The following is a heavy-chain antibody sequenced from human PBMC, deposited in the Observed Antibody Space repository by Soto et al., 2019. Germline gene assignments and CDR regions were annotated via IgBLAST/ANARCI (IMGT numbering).Heavy chain of an antibody. D-gene: IGHD3-16*01. CDR1: GFTFSSYS. J-gene: IGHJ4*02. CDR3: ARDRLATPGEIDY. V-gene: IGHV3-21*01. Sequence: GGSLRLSCAASGFTFSSYSMNWVRQAPGKGLEWVSSISSSSSYIYYADSVKGRFTISRDNAKNSLYLQMNSLRAEDTAVYYCARDRLATPGEIDYWGQGTLVTVSP. CDR2: ISSSSSYI.